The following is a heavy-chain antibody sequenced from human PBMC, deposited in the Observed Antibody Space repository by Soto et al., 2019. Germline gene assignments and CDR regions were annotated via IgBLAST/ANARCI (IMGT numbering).Heavy chain of an antibody. Sequence: QVQLAESGGGVVQPGKSVRLSCAASGFTFSTYPMHWVRQAPGKGLEWLAVISFDGGNDFYADSVKGRFTISRDNSKNTLYLQMPNLRTEDTAVYYCARDLITHPDNHYHFYYALDVWGQGTSVSVS. D-gene: IGHD3-22*01. CDR3: ARDLITHPDNHYHFYYALDV. V-gene: IGHV3-30-3*01. J-gene: IGHJ6*01. CDR2: ISFDGGND. CDR1: GFTFSTYP.